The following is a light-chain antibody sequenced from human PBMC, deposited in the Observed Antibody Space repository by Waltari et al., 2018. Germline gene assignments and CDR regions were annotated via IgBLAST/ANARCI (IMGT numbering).Light chain of an antibody. CDR3: HQYSDFPPT. Sequence: DIQMTQSPSSLSASVGDRVTITCRASQDIYNYLGWFQQKPGKAPKSLIFAASNLQGGVPSRFSDGRSGTEFTLTISGLQPEDFATYYCHQYSDFPPTFGQGTKVEIK. V-gene: IGKV1-16*01. J-gene: IGKJ2*01. CDR2: AAS. CDR1: QDIYNY.